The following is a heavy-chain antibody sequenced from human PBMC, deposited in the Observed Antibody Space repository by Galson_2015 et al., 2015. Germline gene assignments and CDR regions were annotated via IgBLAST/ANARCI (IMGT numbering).Heavy chain of an antibody. CDR2: ISSSSSYI. Sequence: SLRLSCAASGFTFSGYSMNWVRQAPGKGLEWVSSISSSSSYIYYADSVKGRFTISRDNAKNSLYLQMNSLRAEDTAVYYCARDRLRFLEWLPKRFDAFDIWGQGTMVTVSS. CDR1: GFTFSGYS. J-gene: IGHJ3*02. D-gene: IGHD3-3*01. CDR3: ARDRLRFLEWLPKRFDAFDI. V-gene: IGHV3-21*01.